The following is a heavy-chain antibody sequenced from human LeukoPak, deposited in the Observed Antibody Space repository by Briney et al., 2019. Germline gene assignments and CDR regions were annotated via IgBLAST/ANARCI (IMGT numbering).Heavy chain of an antibody. CDR1: GGSISSYY. J-gene: IGHJ6*03. Sequence: SETLSLTCTVSGGSISSYYWSWIRQPPGKGLEWIGYIYYSGSTNYNPSLKSRVTISVDTSKNQFSLKLSSVTAADTAVYYCARAFGVGATDYYYMDVWGKGTTVTISS. CDR2: IYYSGST. CDR3: ARAFGVGATDYYYMDV. D-gene: IGHD1-26*01. V-gene: IGHV4-59*01.